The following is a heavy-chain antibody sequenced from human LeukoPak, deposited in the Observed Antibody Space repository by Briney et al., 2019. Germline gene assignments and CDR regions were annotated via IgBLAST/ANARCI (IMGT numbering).Heavy chain of an antibody. J-gene: IGHJ4*02. Sequence: SETLSLTCTVSGGSISSGGYYWSWIRQHPGKGLEWIGYIYYSGSTYYNPSLKSRVTISVDTSKNQFSLKLSSVTAADTAVYYCARAWESIAGYYFDYWGQGTLVTVSS. D-gene: IGHD1-26*01. CDR2: IYYSGST. CDR3: ARAWESIAGYYFDY. V-gene: IGHV4-31*03. CDR1: GGSISSGGYY.